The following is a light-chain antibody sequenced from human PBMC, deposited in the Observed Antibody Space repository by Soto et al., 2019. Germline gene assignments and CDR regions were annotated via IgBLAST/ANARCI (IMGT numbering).Light chain of an antibody. CDR2: KAS. J-gene: IGKJ1*01. Sequence: DIQMTQSPSTLSASVGDRVTITCRASQTISSWLAWYQQKPGKAPRLLIYKASNLENGVPSRFSGSGSGTDFTLTIISLQPDDFATYYCLQYNTYSTWTFGPGTKVDIK. CDR3: LQYNTYSTWT. V-gene: IGKV1-5*03. CDR1: QTISSW.